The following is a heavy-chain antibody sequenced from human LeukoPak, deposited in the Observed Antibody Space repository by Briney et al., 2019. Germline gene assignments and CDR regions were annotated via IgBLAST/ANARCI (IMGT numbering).Heavy chain of an antibody. CDR3: AKDLRWYFDY. Sequence: PGGSLRLSCAASGFTFSSYGMHWVRQAPGKGLEWVAVISYDGSNEYYADSVKGRFTISRDNPKNTLYLQMNSLRAEDTAVYYCAKDLRWYFDYWGQGTLVTVSS. J-gene: IGHJ4*02. CDR1: GFTFSSYG. V-gene: IGHV3-30*18. D-gene: IGHD4-23*01. CDR2: ISYDGSNE.